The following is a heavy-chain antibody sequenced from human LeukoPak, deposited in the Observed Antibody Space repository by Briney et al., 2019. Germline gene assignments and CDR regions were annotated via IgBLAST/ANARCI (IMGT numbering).Heavy chain of an antibody. CDR3: ARVRPTSGSGTYRSLAFDY. Sequence: SQTLSLTCTVSGGSISSGDYYCSWIRQPPGKGLEWIGDIYYSGSTYYNPSLKSRVTISVDTSKNQFSLRLSSVTAADTAVYYCARVRPTSGSGTYRSLAFDYWGQGTLVTVSS. V-gene: IGHV4-30-4*01. J-gene: IGHJ4*02. D-gene: IGHD3-10*01. CDR2: IYYSGST. CDR1: GGSISSGDYY.